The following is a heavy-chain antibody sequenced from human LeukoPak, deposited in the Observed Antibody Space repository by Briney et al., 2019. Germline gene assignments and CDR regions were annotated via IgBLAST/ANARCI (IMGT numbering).Heavy chain of an antibody. CDR2: IYHSGST. CDR1: GGSLSTYY. V-gene: IGHV4-59*01. CDR3: ARGGAARLHFQN. Sequence: SGTLSLTCIVSGGSLSTYYWNWIRQPPGKGLEWIGYIYHSGSTNYNPSLQSRVTISVDTSKNQFSLNLNSVTAADTAVYYCARGGAARLHFQNWGQGTLVTVSS. D-gene: IGHD6-6*01. J-gene: IGHJ1*01.